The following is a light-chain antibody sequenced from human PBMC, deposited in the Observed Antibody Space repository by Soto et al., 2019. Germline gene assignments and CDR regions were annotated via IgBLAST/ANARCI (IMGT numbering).Light chain of an antibody. J-gene: IGKJ1*01. Sequence: EIVMTQSPATLSVSPGERVTLSCRASQSVGSTLAWYQQKPGQAPRLLIYGASTRATDIPARFTGSGSGTEFTLTIGSLQSEDFAVYYCQQYNSWPVTFGQGTKVEIK. CDR3: QQYNSWPVT. V-gene: IGKV3-15*01. CDR1: QSVGST. CDR2: GAS.